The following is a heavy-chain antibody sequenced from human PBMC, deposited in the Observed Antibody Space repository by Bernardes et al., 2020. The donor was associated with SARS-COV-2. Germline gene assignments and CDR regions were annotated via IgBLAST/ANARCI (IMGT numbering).Heavy chain of an antibody. CDR2: GSYK. V-gene: IGHV3-30*02. J-gene: IGHJ4*02. CDR3: AKVGSSSSVFDY. Sequence: GSYKFYLDSVKGRFTISRDNSKNTLYLQMDSLRAEDTALYYCAKVGSSSSVFDYWGQGTLVTVSS. D-gene: IGHD6-6*01.